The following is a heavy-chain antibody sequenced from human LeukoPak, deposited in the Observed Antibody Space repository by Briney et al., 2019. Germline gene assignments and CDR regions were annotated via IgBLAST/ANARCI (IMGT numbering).Heavy chain of an antibody. CDR3: ATKRTHYYGMDV. Sequence: PSETLSLTCTISGGSISTYYWNWIRQPPGKGLEWIGYIYYSGSTSYNPSLKSRVTISVDTSNNQFSLKLSSVTAADTAVYYCATKRTHYYGMDVWGQGTTVTVSS. J-gene: IGHJ6*02. V-gene: IGHV4-59*01. D-gene: IGHD1-1*01. CDR2: IYYSGST. CDR1: GGSISTYY.